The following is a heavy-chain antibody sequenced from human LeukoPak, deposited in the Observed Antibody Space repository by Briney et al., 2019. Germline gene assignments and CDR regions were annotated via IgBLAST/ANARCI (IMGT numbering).Heavy chain of an antibody. J-gene: IGHJ4*02. V-gene: IGHV3-30-3*02. CDR1: GFSFSSYA. CDR2: IPNDGSKA. D-gene: IGHD5-18*01. Sequence: GGSLRLSCAASGFSFSSYAMHWVRQAPGKGLEWVGAIPNDGSKAYYADSVKGRFTISRDNSKNTLYLQMNSLRAEDTAVYYCANERGYNYGYSFDYWGQGTLVTVSS. CDR3: ANERGYNYGYSFDY.